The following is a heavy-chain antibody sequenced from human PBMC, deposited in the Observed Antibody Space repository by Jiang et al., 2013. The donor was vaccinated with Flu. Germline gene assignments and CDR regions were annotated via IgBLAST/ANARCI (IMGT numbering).Heavy chain of an antibody. Sequence: YGSGLVKPSETLSLTCTVSGGSISSYYWSWIRQPPGKGLEWIGYIYYSGSTNYNPSLKSRVTISVDTSKNQFSLKLSSVTAADTAVYYCARDSHHYGSGSYPDYWGQGTPGHRLL. D-gene: IGHD3-10*01. CDR2: IYYSGST. V-gene: IGHV4-59*01. CDR1: GGSISSYY. CDR3: ARDSHHYGSGSYPDY. J-gene: IGHJ4*02.